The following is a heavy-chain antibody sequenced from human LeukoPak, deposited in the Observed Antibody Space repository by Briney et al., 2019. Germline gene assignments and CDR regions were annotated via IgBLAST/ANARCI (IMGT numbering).Heavy chain of an antibody. D-gene: IGHD3-22*01. CDR2: IYSGGST. V-gene: IGHV3-66*01. Sequence: GGSLRLSCAASGFTVSSNYMSWVRQAPGKGLEWVSVIYSGGSTYYADSVKGRFTISRDNSKNTLYLQMNSLRAEDTAVYYCASMIVVATPDAFDIWGQGTMVTVSS. CDR1: GFTVSSNY. CDR3: ASMIVVATPDAFDI. J-gene: IGHJ3*02.